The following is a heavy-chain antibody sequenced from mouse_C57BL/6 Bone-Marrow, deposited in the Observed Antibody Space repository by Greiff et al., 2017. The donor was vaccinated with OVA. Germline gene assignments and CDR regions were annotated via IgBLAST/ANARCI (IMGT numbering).Heavy chain of an antibody. J-gene: IGHJ3*01. D-gene: IGHD1-1*02. CDR3: ASYYDLAY. CDR2: INPNNGGT. Sequence: VQLQQSGPELVKPGASVKISCKASGYTFTDYYMNWVKQSHGKSLEWIGDINPNNGGTSYNQKFKGKATLTVDKSSSTAYMELRSLTSEDSAVYYCASYYDLAYWGQGTLVTVSA. V-gene: IGHV1-26*01. CDR1: GYTFTDYY.